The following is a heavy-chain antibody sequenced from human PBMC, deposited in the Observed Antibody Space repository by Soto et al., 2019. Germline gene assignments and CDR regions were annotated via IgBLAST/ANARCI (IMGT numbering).Heavy chain of an antibody. Sequence: EVQLLESGGGLVQPGGSLRLSCAASGFTFGTNGMSWVRQGPGKGLEWVSAISGSGGGTYYADSVKGRFTISRDNSKNTVFLQRSSLRVEDTAVYYCAKNRGGYSGYEMWGQGTLVTVSS. CDR2: ISGSGGGT. D-gene: IGHD5-12*01. J-gene: IGHJ4*02. CDR3: AKNRGGYSGYEM. V-gene: IGHV3-23*01. CDR1: GFTFGTNG.